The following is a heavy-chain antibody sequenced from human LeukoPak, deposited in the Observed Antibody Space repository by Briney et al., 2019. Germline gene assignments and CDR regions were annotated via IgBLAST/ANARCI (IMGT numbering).Heavy chain of an antibody. D-gene: IGHD2-21*02. Sequence: GGSLRLSCAASGFTFDDYAMHWVRQAPGKGLEWVSLISWDGGSTYYADSVKGRFTISRDNAKNSLYLQMNSLRAEDTAVYYCASTLAYCGGDCYTLDYWGQGTLVTVSS. V-gene: IGHV3-43D*03. J-gene: IGHJ4*02. CDR2: ISWDGGST. CDR1: GFTFDDYA. CDR3: ASTLAYCGGDCYTLDY.